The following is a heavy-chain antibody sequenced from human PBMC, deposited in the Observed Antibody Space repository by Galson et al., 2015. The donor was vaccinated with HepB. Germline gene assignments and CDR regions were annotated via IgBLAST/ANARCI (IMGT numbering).Heavy chain of an antibody. V-gene: IGHV1-2*02. D-gene: IGHD3-22*01. CDR1: GSTFTGYY. CDR3: ARSSSGYYSWFDP. CDR2: INPNSGGT. Sequence: SVKVSCKASGSTFTGYYMHWVRQAPGQGLEWMGWINPNSGGTNYAQNFQGRVTMTRDTSISTAYMELSRLRFDDTAVYYCARSSSGYYSWFDPWGQGTLVTVSS. J-gene: IGHJ5*02.